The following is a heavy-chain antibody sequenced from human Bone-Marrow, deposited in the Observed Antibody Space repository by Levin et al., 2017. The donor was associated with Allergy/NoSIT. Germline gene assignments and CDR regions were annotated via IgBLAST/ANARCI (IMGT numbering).Heavy chain of an antibody. V-gene: IGHV1-2*02. Sequence: PLASVKVSCKASGYTFTAYFMHWVRQAPGQGLEWMGWINPNSGGTKYAQKFQGRVTMTRDTSISTAYMELSRLRSDDTAIYYCAALGGFGELLEEFLNWFDPWGQGTLVTVSS. CDR1: GYTFTAYF. CDR2: INPNSGGT. D-gene: IGHD3-10*01. J-gene: IGHJ5*02. CDR3: AALGGFGELLEEFLNWFDP.